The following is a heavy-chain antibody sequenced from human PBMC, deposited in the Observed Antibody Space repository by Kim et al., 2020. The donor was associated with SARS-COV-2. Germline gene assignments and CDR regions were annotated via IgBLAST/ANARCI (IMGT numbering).Heavy chain of an antibody. V-gene: IGHV5-51*01. D-gene: IGHD3-22*01. CDR3: TRQDFDTSFSY. Sequence: DTRYSSAFQGRVSISTDKSSNTAYLQWSSLKASDTAIYFCTRQDFDTSFSYWGQGTLVTVSS. J-gene: IGHJ4*02. CDR2: DT.